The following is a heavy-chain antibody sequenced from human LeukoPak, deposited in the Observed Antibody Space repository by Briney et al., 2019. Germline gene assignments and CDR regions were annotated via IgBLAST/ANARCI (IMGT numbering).Heavy chain of an antibody. J-gene: IGHJ5*02. CDR2: VSYSGTT. V-gene: IGHV4-39*01. CDR1: GGSISSSNSY. CDR3: VRHRGGSSLFDP. Sequence: SETLSLTCTVSGGSISSSNSYWGWLRQPPGKGLEWVGSVSYSGTTYYIPSLSSRVTIYVDTSKNQFSLKVTSVSAADTAVYYCVRHRGGSSLFDPWGQGALVIVSS. D-gene: IGHD6-13*01.